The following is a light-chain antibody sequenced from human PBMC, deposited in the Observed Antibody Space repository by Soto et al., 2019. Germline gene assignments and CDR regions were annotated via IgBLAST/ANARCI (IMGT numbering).Light chain of an antibody. J-gene: IGKJ4*01. CDR1: QSISTY. Sequence: IQLTQSXSSLSAXXXXIXCLXXXASQSISTYLNWYQQKPGEAPTLLVYAASSLQSGVPSRFSGSGSGTDFTLTISSLQPEDFATYYCQQSYNTPPTFGGGTKVDI. CDR3: QQSYNTPPT. V-gene: IGKV1-39*01. CDR2: AAS.